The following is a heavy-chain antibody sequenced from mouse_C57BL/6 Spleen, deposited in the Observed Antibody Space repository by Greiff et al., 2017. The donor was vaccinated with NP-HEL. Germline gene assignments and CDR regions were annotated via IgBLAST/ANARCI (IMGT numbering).Heavy chain of an antibody. D-gene: IGHD1-1*01. CDR2: IDPEDGET. Sequence: VQLKQSGAELVKPGASVKLSCTASGFNIKDYYMHWVKQRTEQGLEWIGRIDPEDGETKYAPKFQGKATITADTSSNTAYLQLSSLTSEDTAVYYLAHYCGSSYGYFDVWGTGTTVTVSS. CDR3: AHYCGSSYGYFDV. V-gene: IGHV14-2*01. CDR1: GFNIKDYY. J-gene: IGHJ1*03.